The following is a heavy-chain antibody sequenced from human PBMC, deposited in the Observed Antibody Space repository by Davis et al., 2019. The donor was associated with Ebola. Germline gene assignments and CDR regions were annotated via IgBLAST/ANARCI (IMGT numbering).Heavy chain of an antibody. D-gene: IGHD3-10*01. V-gene: IGHV3-33*01. CDR1: GFTFSSYG. CDR2: IWYDGSNK. J-gene: IGHJ4*02. CDR3: ARRGEASPASGKYYFDY. Sequence: PGGSLRLSCAASGFTFSSYGMHWVRQAPGKGLEWVAVIWYDGSNKYYADSVKGRFTISRDNSKNTLYLQMNSLRAEDTAVYYCARRGEASPASGKYYFDYWGQGTLVTVSS.